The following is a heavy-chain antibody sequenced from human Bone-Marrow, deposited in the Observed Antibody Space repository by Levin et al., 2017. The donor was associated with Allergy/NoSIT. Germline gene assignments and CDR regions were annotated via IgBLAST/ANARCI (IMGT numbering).Heavy chain of an antibody. V-gene: IGHV3-74*01. D-gene: IGHD3-10*01. J-gene: IGHJ6*03. Sequence: PGGSLRLSCVASGFTFSSYWMHWVRQAPGKGLVWVSGINSDGSSTSYADSVKGRFTISRDNAKNTLYLQMNSLRAEDTAVYYCARDPRELPPYYHYYIDVWGKGTTVTVSS. CDR2: INSDGSST. CDR3: ARDPRELPPYYHYYIDV. CDR1: GFTFSSYW.